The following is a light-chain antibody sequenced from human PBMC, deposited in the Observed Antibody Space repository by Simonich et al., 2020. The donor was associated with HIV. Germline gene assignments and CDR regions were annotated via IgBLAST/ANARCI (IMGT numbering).Light chain of an antibody. CDR3: QQYYSTPPT. Sequence: DIVMTQPPDSLAVSLGGRATITCKSSQSVFYSSNNKNYLAWYQQKPGQPPKLLIYGGSTRESGVPDRFSGSGSGTDFTLTISSLQAEDVAVYYCQQYYSTPPTFGQGTKVEIK. CDR1: QSVFYSSNNKNY. J-gene: IGKJ1*01. CDR2: GGS. V-gene: IGKV4-1*01.